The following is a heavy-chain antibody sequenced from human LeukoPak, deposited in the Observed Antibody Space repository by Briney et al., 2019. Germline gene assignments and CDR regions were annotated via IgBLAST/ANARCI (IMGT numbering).Heavy chain of an antibody. D-gene: IGHD2-21*02. J-gene: IGHJ4*02. V-gene: IGHV3-23*01. CDR1: GFTFSSYD. CDR3: ATAQHIVVVTAIDC. Sequence: PGGSLRLSCAASGFTFSSYDMNWVRQAPGKGLEWVSAISGGGGSTYYADSVKGRFTISRDNSKNTLYLQVNSLRAEDTAVYYCATAQHIVVVTAIDCWGQGTLVTVSS. CDR2: ISGGGGST.